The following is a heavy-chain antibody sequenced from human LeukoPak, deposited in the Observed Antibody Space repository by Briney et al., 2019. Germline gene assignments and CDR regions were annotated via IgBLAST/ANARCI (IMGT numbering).Heavy chain of an antibody. CDR3: AREGIAAAGTPSETYFDY. V-gene: IGHV3-7*01. CDR1: GFTFSSDW. Sequence: PGGSLRLSCAASGFTFSSDWMSWVRQAPGKGLEWVANIKQDGSEKYYVDSVQGRFTIPRDNAKNSLYLQMNSLRAEDTAVYYCAREGIAAAGTPSETYFDYWGQGTLVTVSS. CDR2: IKQDGSEK. D-gene: IGHD6-13*01. J-gene: IGHJ4*02.